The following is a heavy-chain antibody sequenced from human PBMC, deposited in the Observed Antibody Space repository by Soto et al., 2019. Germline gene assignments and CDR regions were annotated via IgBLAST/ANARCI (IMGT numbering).Heavy chain of an antibody. D-gene: IGHD6-13*01. Sequence: SETLSLTCTVSGGSISRGDYYWSWIRQPPGKGLEWIGYIYYSGSTYYNPSLKSRVTISVDTSKNQFSLKLSSVTAADTAVYYCAGRAAAGTSGAFDIWGQGTMVTVSS. CDR2: IYYSGST. J-gene: IGHJ3*02. V-gene: IGHV4-30-4*01. CDR3: AGRAAAGTSGAFDI. CDR1: GGSISRGDYY.